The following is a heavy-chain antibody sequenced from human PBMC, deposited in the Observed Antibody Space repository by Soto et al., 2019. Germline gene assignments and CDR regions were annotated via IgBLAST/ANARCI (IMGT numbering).Heavy chain of an antibody. CDR3: AKGVNIVATDPIDY. J-gene: IGHJ4*02. V-gene: IGHV3-23*01. CDR1: GFTFSSYA. D-gene: IGHD5-12*01. CDR2: ISGSGGTT. Sequence: PGGSLRLSCAASGFTFSSYAMSWVRQAPGKGLEWVSAISGSGGTTYYADSVKGRFTISRDNSKNTLYLQMSNLRAEDTALYYCAKGVNIVATDPIDYWGQGTLVTVSS.